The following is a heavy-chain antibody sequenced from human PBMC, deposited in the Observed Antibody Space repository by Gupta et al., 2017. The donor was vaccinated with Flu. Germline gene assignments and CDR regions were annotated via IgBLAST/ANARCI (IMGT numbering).Heavy chain of an antibody. CDR2: IYTSGSP. CDR3: ARDTGISAEYERFDGRSSSFDDI. Sequence: QVQLQESGPGLVKPSQTLSLTCTVSGGSISSGSYYWSWIRQAAGKGLEWIGRIYTSGSPNYNPSLKSRVTISVDTSKNQFSLKLSSVTAADTAVYYCARDTGISAEYERFDGRSSSFDDIWGQGTMVTVSS. CDR1: GGSISSGSYY. V-gene: IGHV4-61*02. D-gene: IGHD6-13*01. J-gene: IGHJ3*02.